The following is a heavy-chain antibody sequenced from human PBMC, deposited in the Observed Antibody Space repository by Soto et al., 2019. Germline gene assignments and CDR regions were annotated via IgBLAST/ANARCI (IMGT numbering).Heavy chain of an antibody. CDR2: ISYDGSNK. D-gene: IGHD2-8*01. CDR3: AKGVGRYCTNGVCYIPYH. J-gene: IGHJ4*02. V-gene: IGHV3-30*18. CDR1: GFTFSSYG. Sequence: QVQLVESGGGMVQPGRSLRLSCAASGFTFSSYGMHWVRQAPGKGLEWVAVISYDGSNKYYADSVKGRFTISRDNSKNTLYLQMNSLRAEDTAVYYCAKGVGRYCTNGVCYIPYHWGQGTLVTVSS.